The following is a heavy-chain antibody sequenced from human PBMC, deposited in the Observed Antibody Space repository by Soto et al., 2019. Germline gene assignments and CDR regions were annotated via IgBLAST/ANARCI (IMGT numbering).Heavy chain of an antibody. D-gene: IGHD3-10*01. CDR3: ARGLHAPGSYLDY. Sequence: EVPLVESGGDLVQPGGSLRLSCAASGFTFSSYSMNWVRQAPGKGLEWISYLSSSYNAIYYADSVKGRFTISRDNAKNSLYLQLNSLRAEDTAMYYCARGLHAPGSYLDYWGQGTLVTVSS. CDR1: GFTFSSYS. J-gene: IGHJ4*02. V-gene: IGHV3-48*01. CDR2: LSSSYNAI.